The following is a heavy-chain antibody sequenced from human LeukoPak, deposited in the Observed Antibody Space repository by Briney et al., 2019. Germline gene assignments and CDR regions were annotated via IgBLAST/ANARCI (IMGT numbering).Heavy chain of an antibody. CDR3: ARHGSIYRDVDTAMVDY. CDR1: GGSFSGYY. CDR2: INHSGST. Sequence: SETLSLTCAVYGGSFSGYYWSWIRQPPGKGLEWIGEINHSGSTNYNPSLKSRVTISVDTSKNQFSLKLSSVTAADTAVYYCARHGSIYRDVDTAMVDYWGQGTLVTVSS. V-gene: IGHV4-34*01. D-gene: IGHD5-18*01. J-gene: IGHJ4*02.